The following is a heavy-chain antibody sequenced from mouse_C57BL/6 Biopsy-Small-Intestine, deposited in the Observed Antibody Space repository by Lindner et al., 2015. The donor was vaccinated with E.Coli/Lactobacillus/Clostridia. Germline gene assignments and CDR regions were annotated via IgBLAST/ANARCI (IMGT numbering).Heavy chain of an antibody. J-gene: IGHJ1*01. CDR2: IYPGDGDT. Sequence: VQLQESGPELVKPGASVKISCKASGYAFSSSWMNWVKQRPGKGLEWIGRIYPGDGDTNYNGKFKGKATLTADKSSSTAYMQLSSLTSEDSAVYFCARSGAYYSNYGRCFDVWGAGTTVTVSS. CDR1: GYAFSSSW. V-gene: IGHV1-82*01. CDR3: ARSGAYYSNYGRCFDV. D-gene: IGHD2-5*01.